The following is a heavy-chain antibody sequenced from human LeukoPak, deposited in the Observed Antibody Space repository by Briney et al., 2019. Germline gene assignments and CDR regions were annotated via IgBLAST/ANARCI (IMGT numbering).Heavy chain of an antibody. Sequence: SETLSLTCAVYGGPFSGYYWSWIRQPPGKGLEWIGEIKHSGSTNYNPSLKSRVTISLDTSKNQISLNLTSVTAADTAVYFCARHRDYYDTWGHGTLVTVSS. D-gene: IGHD3-22*01. CDR2: IKHSGST. V-gene: IGHV4-34*01. CDR1: GGPFSGYY. J-gene: IGHJ4*01. CDR3: ARHRDYYDT.